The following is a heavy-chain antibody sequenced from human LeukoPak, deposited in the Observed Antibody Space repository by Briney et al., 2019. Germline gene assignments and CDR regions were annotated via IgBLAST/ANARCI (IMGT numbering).Heavy chain of an antibody. V-gene: IGHV1-69*13. CDR1: GGTFSSYA. CDR3: ARGGLRGYSGYDQIDY. J-gene: IGHJ4*02. CDR2: IIPIFGTA. D-gene: IGHD5-12*01. Sequence: ASVKVSCKASGGTFSSYAISWVRQAPGQGLEWMGGIIPIFGTANYAQKFQGRVTITADESTSTAYMELSSLRSEDTAVYYCARGGLRGYSGYDQIDYWGQGTLVTVPS.